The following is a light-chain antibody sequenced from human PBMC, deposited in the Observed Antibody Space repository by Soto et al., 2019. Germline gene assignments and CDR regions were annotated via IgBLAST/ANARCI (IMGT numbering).Light chain of an antibody. CDR3: QQRSNWPPYP. Sequence: EIVLTQSPATLSLSPGERATLSCRASQSVSSYLAWYQQKPGQAPRLLIHDASNRATGIPARFSASGSGTDFTLTLSSLEPEDFAVYYCQQRSNWPPYPFGQGTKLEIK. CDR1: QSVSSY. CDR2: DAS. J-gene: IGKJ2*01. V-gene: IGKV3-11*01.